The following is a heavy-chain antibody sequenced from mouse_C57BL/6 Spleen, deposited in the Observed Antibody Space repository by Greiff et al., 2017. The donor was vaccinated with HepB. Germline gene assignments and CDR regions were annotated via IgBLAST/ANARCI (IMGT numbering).Heavy chain of an antibody. Sequence: VQLQQSGPELVKPGASVKIPCKASGYTFTDYNMDWVKQSHGKSLEWIGDINPNNGGTIYNQKFKGKATLTVDKSSSTAYMELRSLTSEDTAVYYCARRGPYYYGSSYSFDYWGQGTTLTVSS. D-gene: IGHD1-1*01. V-gene: IGHV1-18*01. CDR2: INPNNGGT. CDR3: ARRGPYYYGSSYSFDY. J-gene: IGHJ2*01. CDR1: GYTFTDYN.